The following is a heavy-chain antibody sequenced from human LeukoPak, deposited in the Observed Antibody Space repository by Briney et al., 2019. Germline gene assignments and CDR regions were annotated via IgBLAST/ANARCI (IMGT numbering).Heavy chain of an antibody. CDR1: GGSVISYY. V-gene: IGHV4-59*02. CDR3: ARGLIIDS. D-gene: IGHD3-10*01. J-gene: IGHJ4*02. Sequence: PSETLSLTCTVSGGSVISYYWSWIRQPPGKGLEWIGYMYYSVSTNYNPSLKSRVTISIDTSKSQFSLKLASVTAADTAVYYCARGLIIDSWGQGTLVTVSS. CDR2: MYYSVST.